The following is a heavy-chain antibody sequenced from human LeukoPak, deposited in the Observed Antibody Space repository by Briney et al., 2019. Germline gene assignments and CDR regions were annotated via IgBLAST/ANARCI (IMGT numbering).Heavy chain of an antibody. J-gene: IGHJ4*02. V-gene: IGHV4-59*11. D-gene: IGHD3-22*01. CDR1: GGSISSHY. Sequence: SETLSLTCTVFGGSISSHYWSWIRQPPGKGLEWIGYIDYSGSTNYNPSLKSRVTISVDTSKNQFSLNLSSVTAADTAVYYCARGHYYDTGGDYWGQGTLVTVSS. CDR2: IDYSGST. CDR3: ARGHYYDTGGDY.